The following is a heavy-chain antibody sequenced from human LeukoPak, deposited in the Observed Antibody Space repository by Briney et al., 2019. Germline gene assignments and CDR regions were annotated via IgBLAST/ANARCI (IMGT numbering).Heavy chain of an antibody. J-gene: IGHJ6*03. CDR1: GYAFTSYA. Sequence: ASVKVSCKASGYAFTSYAMNWVRQAPGQGLEWMGWINTNTGNPTYAQGFTGRFVFSLDTSVSTAYLQISSLKAEDTAVYYCARDGLVTTPYYYYYMDVWGKGTTVTVSS. CDR2: INTNTGNP. V-gene: IGHV7-4-1*02. CDR3: ARDGLVTTPYYYYYMDV. D-gene: IGHD4-17*01.